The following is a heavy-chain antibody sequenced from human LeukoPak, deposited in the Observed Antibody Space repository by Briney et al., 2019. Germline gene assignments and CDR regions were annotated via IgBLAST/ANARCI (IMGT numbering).Heavy chain of an antibody. D-gene: IGHD6-13*01. J-gene: IGHJ3*02. CDR3: AKESSSWYGDAFDI. V-gene: IGHV3-30*02. Sequence: GGSLRLSCAASGFTFSSYGMHWVRQAPGKGLEWVAFIRYDGSNKYYADSVKGRFTISRDNSKNALYLQMNSLRAEDMAVYYCAKESSSWYGDAFDIWGQGTMVTVSS. CDR2: IRYDGSNK. CDR1: GFTFSSYG.